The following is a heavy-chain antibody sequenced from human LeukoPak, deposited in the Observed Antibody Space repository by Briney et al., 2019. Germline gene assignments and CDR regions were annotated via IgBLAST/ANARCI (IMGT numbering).Heavy chain of an antibody. J-gene: IGHJ4*02. CDR2: ISAYNGNT. CDR1: GYSFTSYW. V-gene: IGHV1-18*04. D-gene: IGHD1-14*01. CDR3: ARWPPEGY. Sequence: GESLKISCKGSGYSFTSYWIGWVRQAPGQGLEWMGWISAYNGNTNYAQKLQGRVTMTTDTSTSTAYMELRSLRSDDTAVYYCARWPPEGYWGQGTLVTVSS.